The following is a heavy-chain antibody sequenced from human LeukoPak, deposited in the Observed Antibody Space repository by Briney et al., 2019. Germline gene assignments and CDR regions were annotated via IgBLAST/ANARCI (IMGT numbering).Heavy chain of an antibody. Sequence: GASVKVSCKASGYTFTSYGISWVRQAPGQGLEWMGWISAYNGNTNYAQKLQGRVTMTTDTSTSTAYMELRSLRSDDTAVYYCARGDRYNWNEGYFDYWGQGTLVTVS. V-gene: IGHV1-18*01. CDR1: GYTFTSYG. CDR3: ARGDRYNWNEGYFDY. J-gene: IGHJ4*02. D-gene: IGHD1-1*01. CDR2: ISAYNGNT.